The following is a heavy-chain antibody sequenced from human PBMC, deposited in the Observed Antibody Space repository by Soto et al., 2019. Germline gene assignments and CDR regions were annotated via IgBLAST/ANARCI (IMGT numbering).Heavy chain of an antibody. CDR1: GGTFSSYA. CDR3: ARGGYCGGDCYSGPDY. D-gene: IGHD2-21*02. J-gene: IGHJ4*02. CDR2: IIPIFGAA. V-gene: IGHV1-69*06. Sequence: QVQLVQSGAEVKKPGSSVKVSCKASGGTFSSYAISWVRQAPGQGIEWMGDIIPIFGAANYAQKFQGRVTITADKSTSTAYMELSSLRSEDTAVYYWARGGYCGGDCYSGPDYWGLGTLVTVSS.